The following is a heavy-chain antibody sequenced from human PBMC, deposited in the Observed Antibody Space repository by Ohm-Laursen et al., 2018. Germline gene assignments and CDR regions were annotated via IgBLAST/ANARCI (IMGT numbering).Heavy chain of an antibody. V-gene: IGHV3-23*01. J-gene: IGHJ4*02. CDR1: GFTFSSYA. D-gene: IGHD6-13*01. CDR3: AKAESSSWYVY. CDR2: ISNSGDST. Sequence: SLRLSCTASGFTFSSYAMSWVRQAPGKGLEWVSAISNSGDSTYYADSVKGRFTISRDSSKDTLYLQMNSLRAEDTALYYCAKAESSSWYVYWGQGTLVTVSS.